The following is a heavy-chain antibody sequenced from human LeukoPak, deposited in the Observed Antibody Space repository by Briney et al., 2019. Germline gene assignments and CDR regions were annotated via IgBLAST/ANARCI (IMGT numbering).Heavy chain of an antibody. V-gene: IGHV4-34*01. D-gene: IGHD3-10*01. Sequence: SETPSLTCAVYGGSFSGYYWSWIRQPPGKGLEWIGEINHSGSTNYNPSLKSRVTISVDTSKNQFSLKLSSVTAADTAVYYCARGRTRGFDYWGQGTLVTVSS. CDR3: ARGRTRGFDY. CDR1: GGSFSGYY. CDR2: INHSGST. J-gene: IGHJ4*02.